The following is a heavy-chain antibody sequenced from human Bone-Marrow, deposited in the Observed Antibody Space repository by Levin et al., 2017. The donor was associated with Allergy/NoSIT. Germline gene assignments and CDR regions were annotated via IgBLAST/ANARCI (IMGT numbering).Heavy chain of an antibody. Sequence: ASVKVSCKVSGNSLSDLAMHWVRQAPGKGLEWMGGLDPEDGQAIHAQRFQARVTMTTDTSTNVVYMELRSLTSDDTAIYFCTSDDFWLDPAAYWGQGTQVTVSS. CDR2: LDPEDGQA. J-gene: IGHJ4*02. CDR3: TSDDFWLDPAAY. D-gene: IGHD3/OR15-3a*01. V-gene: IGHV1-24*01. CDR1: GNSLSDLA.